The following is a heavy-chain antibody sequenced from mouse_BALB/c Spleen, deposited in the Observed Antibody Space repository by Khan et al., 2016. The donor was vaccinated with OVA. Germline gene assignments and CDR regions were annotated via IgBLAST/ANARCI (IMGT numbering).Heavy chain of an antibody. CDR2: ISYSGST. V-gene: IGHV3-2*02. CDR1: GYSITSNYA. Sequence: QLEESGPGLVKPFQSLSLTCTVTGYSITSNYAWNWIRQFPGNKLEWVGYISYSGSTSYNPSLKSRISITRDTSKNQFFLQLNSVTTEDTATYDCARGNYYGYAMDYWGQGTSVTVSS. D-gene: IGHD1-1*01. CDR3: ARGNYYGYAMDY. J-gene: IGHJ4*01.